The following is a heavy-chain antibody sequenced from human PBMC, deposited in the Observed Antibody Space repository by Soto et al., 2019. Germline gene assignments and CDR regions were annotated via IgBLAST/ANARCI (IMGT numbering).Heavy chain of an antibody. CDR2: IYPRDSDT. CDR3: VRHFDTSGWRTYETIDS. Sequence: EVQLVQSGAEVRKPGESLKISCEGSGYSFSSYWIGWVRQMPGKGLEWMAIIYPRDSDTRYSPSFQDQVTISADKSIRTAFLECRSLKASDTAMYYCVRHFDTSGWRTYETIDSWGQGTLVTVSS. J-gene: IGHJ4*02. D-gene: IGHD6-19*01. CDR1: GYSFSSYW. V-gene: IGHV5-51*01.